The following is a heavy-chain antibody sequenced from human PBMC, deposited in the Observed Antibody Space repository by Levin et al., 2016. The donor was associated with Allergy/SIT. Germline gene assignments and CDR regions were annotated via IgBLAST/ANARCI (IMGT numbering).Heavy chain of an antibody. CDR3: ARNRLYSYGYDCSGGSCYGPGY. D-gene: IGHD2-15*01. V-gene: IGHV1-46*01. Sequence: ASVKVSCKASGYTFTSYYMHWVRQAPGQGLEWMGIINPSGGSTSYAQKFQGRVTMTRDTSTSTVYMELSSLRSEDTAVYYCARNRLYSYGYDCSGGSCYGPGYWGQGTLVTVSS. CDR1: GYTFTSYY. CDR2: INPSGGST. J-gene: IGHJ4*02.